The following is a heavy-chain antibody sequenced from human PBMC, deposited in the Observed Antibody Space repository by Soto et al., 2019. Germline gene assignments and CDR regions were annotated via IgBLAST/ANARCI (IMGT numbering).Heavy chain of an antibody. CDR1: GFTFSDYW. J-gene: IGHJ4*02. CDR3: ARGGPGVPMYYSDY. Sequence: ELQLVESGGDLVQPGGSLRLSCAASGFTFSDYWMHWVRQAPGKGLVCVSRISSDGSSTHYADSVKGRFTISRDNAKNTLYLQMNSLRAEDTAVFYCARGGPGVPMYYSDYWGQGTLVTVSS. CDR2: ISSDGSST. D-gene: IGHD2-8*01. V-gene: IGHV3-74*01.